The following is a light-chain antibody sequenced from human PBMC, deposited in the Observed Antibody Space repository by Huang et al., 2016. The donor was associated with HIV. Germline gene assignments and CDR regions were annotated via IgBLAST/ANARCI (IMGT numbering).Light chain of an antibody. CDR2: AAS. Sequence: DIQLTQSPSAMSASVGDRVSITCRASQDISNYLAWFQQKPGGAPKRLIYAASSLQSGAPSRFSGSRSGTKFTLTISNLQPEDFATYYCLQHHGYPRTFGQGTNV. V-gene: IGKV1-17*03. CDR1: QDISNY. J-gene: IGKJ1*01. CDR3: LQHHGYPRT.